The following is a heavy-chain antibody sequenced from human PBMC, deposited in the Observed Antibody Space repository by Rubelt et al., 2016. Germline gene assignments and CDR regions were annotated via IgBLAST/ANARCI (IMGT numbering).Heavy chain of an antibody. CDR3: ARDSSIAAADYYFDY. CDR2: IYDGGSPM. D-gene: IGHD6-13*01. Sequence: PGGSLRLSCIASGFTFNSYRMNWVRQAPGKGLEWVSTIYDGGSPMYYADSVKGRFTISRDNAKNSLYLQMDSLRTEDTAVYYCARDSSIAAADYYFDYWGQGTLVTVSS. J-gene: IGHJ4*02. CDR1: GFTFNSYR. V-gene: IGHV3-48*03.